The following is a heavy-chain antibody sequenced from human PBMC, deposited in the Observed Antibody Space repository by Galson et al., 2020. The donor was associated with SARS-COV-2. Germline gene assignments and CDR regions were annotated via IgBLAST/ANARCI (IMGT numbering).Heavy chain of an antibody. CDR1: GFTLSNFG. Sequence: GESLKISCAASGFTLSNFGMHWVRQAPGKGLEWVAVISTDGNNKYDADSVKGRFTISRDNSDNTLYLQMHSLRPEDTAVYFCARAGDSSTWTLGDAFDFWGQGTLVTVSS. CDR2: ISTDGNNK. J-gene: IGHJ3*01. D-gene: IGHD3-22*01. V-gene: IGHV3-30*03. CDR3: ARAGDSSTWTLGDAFDF.